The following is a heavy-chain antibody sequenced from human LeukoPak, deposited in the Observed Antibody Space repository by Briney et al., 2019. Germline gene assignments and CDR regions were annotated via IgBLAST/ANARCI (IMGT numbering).Heavy chain of an antibody. CDR1: GYTFTSYG. J-gene: IGHJ3*02. Sequence: ASVKVSCKASGYTFTSYGISWVRQAPGQGLEWMGWISAYNGNTNYAQNLQGRVTMTTDTSTSTACMELRSLRSDDTAVYYCARARRGWYEDAFDIWGQGTMVTVSS. D-gene: IGHD6-19*01. CDR3: ARARRGWYEDAFDI. V-gene: IGHV1-18*01. CDR2: ISAYNGNT.